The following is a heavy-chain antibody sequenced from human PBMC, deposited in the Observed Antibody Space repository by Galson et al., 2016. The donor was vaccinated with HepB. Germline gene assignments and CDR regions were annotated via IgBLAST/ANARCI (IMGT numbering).Heavy chain of an antibody. CDR2: YVVAGNT. CDR1: GFTFSNYD. V-gene: IGHV3-13*01. J-gene: IGHJ6*02. CDR3: ARGLRAGYYWSFDV. Sequence: SLRLSCAASGFTFSNYDMHWVRQSMAKGLEWVSGYVVAGNTYYADSVKGRFTISREDGENSLYLQMNSLRAGDTAVYHCARGLRAGYYWSFDVWGQGTTVTVSS. D-gene: IGHD1-26*01.